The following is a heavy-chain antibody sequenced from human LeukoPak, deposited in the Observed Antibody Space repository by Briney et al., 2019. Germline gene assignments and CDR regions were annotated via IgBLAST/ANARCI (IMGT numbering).Heavy chain of an antibody. D-gene: IGHD3-3*01. CDR1: GFTFSDYY. V-gene: IGHV3-11*04. CDR2: ISSSGSTI. CDR3: ARDPKGANYDFWSGYYPNWFDP. J-gene: IGHJ5*02. Sequence: PGGSLRLSCAASGFTFSDYYMSWIRQAPGKGLEWVSYISSSGSTIYYADSVKGRFTISRDNAKNSLYLQMNSLRAEDTAVYYCARDPKGANYDFWSGYYPNWFDPWGQGTLVTVSS.